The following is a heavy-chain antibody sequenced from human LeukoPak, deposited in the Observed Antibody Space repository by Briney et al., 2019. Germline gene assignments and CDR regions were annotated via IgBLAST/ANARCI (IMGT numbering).Heavy chain of an antibody. V-gene: IGHV3-23*01. Sequence: GGSLRLSCAASGFTFNNYAMSWVRQAPGKGLEWVSAISGSGGATYYADSVKGRFTISRDNSKNTLFLHMNSLRVEDTAVYYCAKAPAAATKYYYGMDVWGQGTTVTV. J-gene: IGHJ6*02. CDR2: ISGSGGAT. CDR1: GFTFNNYA. D-gene: IGHD6-13*01. CDR3: AKAPAAATKYYYGMDV.